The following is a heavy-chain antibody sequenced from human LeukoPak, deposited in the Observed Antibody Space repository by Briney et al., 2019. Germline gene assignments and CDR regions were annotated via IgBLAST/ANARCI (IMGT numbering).Heavy chain of an antibody. Sequence: PSETLSLTCTVSGGSISSSSYYWGWIRQPPGKGLEWIGSIYYSGSPYYNPSLKSRVTISVDTSKNQFSLKLSSVTAADTAVYYCARGLYYYDSSGYYYVGGFDYWGQGTLVTVSS. CDR3: ARGLYYYDSSGYYYVGGFDY. D-gene: IGHD3-22*01. CDR1: GGSISSSSYY. V-gene: IGHV4-39*07. J-gene: IGHJ4*02. CDR2: IYYSGSP.